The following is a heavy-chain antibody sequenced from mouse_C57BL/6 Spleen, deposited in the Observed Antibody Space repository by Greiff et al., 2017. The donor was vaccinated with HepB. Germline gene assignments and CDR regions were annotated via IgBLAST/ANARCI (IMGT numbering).Heavy chain of an antibody. CDR1: GFSFNTYA. V-gene: IGHV10-1*01. CDR2: IRSKSNNYAT. J-gene: IGHJ1*03. CDR3: VRHRWLLDWGYFDV. Sequence: EVQLVESGGGLVQPKGSLKLSCAASGFSFNTYAMNWVRQAPGKGLEWVARIRSKSNNYATYYADSVKDRFTISRDDSESMLYLQMNNLKTEDTAMYYCVRHRWLLDWGYFDVWGTGTTVTVSS. D-gene: IGHD2-3*01.